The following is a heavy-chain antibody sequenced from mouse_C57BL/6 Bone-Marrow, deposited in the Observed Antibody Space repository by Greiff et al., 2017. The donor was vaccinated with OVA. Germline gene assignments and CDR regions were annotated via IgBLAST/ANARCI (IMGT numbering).Heavy chain of an antibody. CDR3: ANYYGSTHYVDD. Sequence: EVKLVESGGGLVQPGESLKLSCESNEYEFPSPDMSWVRKTPEKRLELVAAINSDGGSTYYPDTMERRFIISRDNTKNTLYLQMSSLRSEDTALYYCANYYGSTHYVDDWGQGTTLTVSS. D-gene: IGHD1-1*01. CDR2: INSDGGST. J-gene: IGHJ2*01. V-gene: IGHV5-2*01. CDR1: EYEFPSPD.